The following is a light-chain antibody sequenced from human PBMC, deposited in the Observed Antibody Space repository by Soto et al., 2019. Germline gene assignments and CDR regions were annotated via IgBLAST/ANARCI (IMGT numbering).Light chain of an antibody. CDR1: QSISNY. J-gene: IGKJ1*01. CDR3: QHSYNTPRT. V-gene: IGKV1-39*01. CDR2: GAS. Sequence: DIQMTQSPSSLSASVGDTVTVTCRASQSISNYLNWYQQKIGKAPKLLLYGASSLESGVPSRFSGSGSGTDFTLTISRLQPDDFATYYCQHSYNTPRTFGQGTNVDIK.